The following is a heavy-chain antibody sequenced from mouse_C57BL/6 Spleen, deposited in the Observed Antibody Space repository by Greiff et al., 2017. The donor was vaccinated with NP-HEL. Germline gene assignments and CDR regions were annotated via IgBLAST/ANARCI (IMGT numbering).Heavy chain of an antibody. CDR2: IYPGSGST. CDR3: ARGDGSSFLYAMDY. D-gene: IGHD1-1*01. Sequence: QVQLKQPGAELVKPGASVKMSCKASGYTFTSYWITWVKQRPGQGLEWIGDIYPGSGSTNYNEKFKSKATLTVDTSSSTAYMQLSSLTSEDSAVYYCARGDGSSFLYAMDYWGQGTSVTVSS. V-gene: IGHV1-55*01. J-gene: IGHJ4*01. CDR1: GYTFTSYW.